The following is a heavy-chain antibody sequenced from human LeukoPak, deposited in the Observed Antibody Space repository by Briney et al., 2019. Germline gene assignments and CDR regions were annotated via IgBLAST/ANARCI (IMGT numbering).Heavy chain of an antibody. CDR1: GYSFTSYW. V-gene: IGHV5-51*01. J-gene: IGHJ5*02. D-gene: IGHD2-2*01. CDR2: IYPGDSDT. Sequence: PGESLKISCKGSGYSFTSYWIGWVRQMPGKGLEWMGIIYPGDSDTRYSPSFQGQVTISADKSISTAYLQWSSLKASDTAMYYCARLGYQLPEYNWFDPWGQGTLVTVSS. CDR3: ARLGYQLPEYNWFDP.